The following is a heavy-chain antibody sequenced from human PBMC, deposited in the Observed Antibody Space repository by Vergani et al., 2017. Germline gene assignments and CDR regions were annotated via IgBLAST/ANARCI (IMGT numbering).Heavy chain of an antibody. V-gene: IGHV1-46*03. CDR2: INPSGGST. D-gene: IGHD2-15*01. Sequence: QVQLVQSGAEVKKPGASVKVSCKASGYTFTSYYMHWVRQAPGQGLEWMGIINPSGGSTSYAQKFQGRVTMTRDTSTSTVYMELSSLRSEDTAVYYCARSCRVVWHCSGGSCPSWFDPWGQGTLVTVSS. CDR1: GYTFTSYY. CDR3: ARSCRVVWHCSGGSCPSWFDP. J-gene: IGHJ5*02.